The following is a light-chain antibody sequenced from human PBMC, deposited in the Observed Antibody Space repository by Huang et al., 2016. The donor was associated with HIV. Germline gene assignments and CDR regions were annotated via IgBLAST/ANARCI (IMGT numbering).Light chain of an antibody. CDR2: ATS. CDR1: QSLSGN. J-gene: IGKJ2*01. Sequence: EIVMTQSPATLSVSPGETVALSYRASQSLSGNFAWYQHKPGQTPRLLIYATSIRAAGVPGMFSGSVSGSEFTLTISSLLSEDSAVYYCQHYNDWPRTFGQGTKLEIK. V-gene: IGKV3D-15*01. CDR3: QHYNDWPRT.